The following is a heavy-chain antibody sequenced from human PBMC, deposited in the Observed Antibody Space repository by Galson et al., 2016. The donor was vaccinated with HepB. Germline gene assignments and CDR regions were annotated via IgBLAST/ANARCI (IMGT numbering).Heavy chain of an antibody. CDR3: ARDPRKIRYQLLEIYYYYYAMDV. CDR2: ISAYNGNT. V-gene: IGHV1-18*01. Sequence: SVKVSCKASGYTFTTYGISWVRQAPGQGLEWMGWISAYNGNTNYAQKLQGRVTMTTDPSTSTAYMEPRSLRSDDTPVYYCARDPRKIRYQLLEIYYYYYAMDVWGQGTTVTVSS. CDR1: GYTFTTYG. D-gene: IGHD2-2*01. J-gene: IGHJ6*02.